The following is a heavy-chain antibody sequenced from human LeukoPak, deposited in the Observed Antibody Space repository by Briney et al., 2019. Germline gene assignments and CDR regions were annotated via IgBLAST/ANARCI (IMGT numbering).Heavy chain of an antibody. V-gene: IGHV3-7*01. J-gene: IGHJ4*02. CDR3: ARDKVVGATHFDY. Sequence: PGGSLRLSCAASGFTFSSYWMSWVRQAPGKGLEWVANIKQDGGEIYYVDSVKGRFTISRDNAKNLLSLQMNSLRAEDTAVYYCARDKVVGATHFDYWGQGTLVTVSS. CDR2: IKQDGGEI. CDR1: GFTFSSYW. D-gene: IGHD1-26*01.